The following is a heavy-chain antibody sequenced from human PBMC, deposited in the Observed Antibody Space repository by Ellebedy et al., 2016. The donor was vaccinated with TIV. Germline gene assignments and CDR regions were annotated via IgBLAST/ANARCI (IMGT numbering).Heavy chain of an antibody. CDR1: GYTFSNYG. CDR2: ISPHTGNT. V-gene: IGHV1-18*04. D-gene: IGHD3-10*01. J-gene: IGHJ5*02. CDR3: ARRNYFFDP. Sequence: AASVKVSCKASGYTFSNYGVTWVRRAPGQGLEWMGWISPHTGNTNYAQKLQGRVTMTTDTSTSTAYMELRSLRSDDTAVYYCARRNYFFDPWGQGTLVTVSS.